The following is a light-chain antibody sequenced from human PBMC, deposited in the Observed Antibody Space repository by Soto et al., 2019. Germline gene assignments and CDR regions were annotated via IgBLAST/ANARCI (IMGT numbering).Light chain of an antibody. V-gene: IGKV3-20*01. Sequence: VMTPSPATLAVSPGKRDTCSTRASQSVSNNYLAWYQQKPGQATRLLIYGASNRATGIPDRFSGSGSGTDFTLTISRLEPEDFAVYYCQQYGSSGTFGQGTKVDI. CDR1: QSVSNNY. CDR2: GAS. J-gene: IGKJ1*01. CDR3: QQYGSSGT.